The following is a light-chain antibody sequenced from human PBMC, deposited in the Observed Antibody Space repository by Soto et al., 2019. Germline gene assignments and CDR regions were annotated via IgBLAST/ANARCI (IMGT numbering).Light chain of an antibody. CDR3: QQYDNLPH. J-gene: IGKJ4*01. Sequence: DIQMTQSPSSLSASVADRVTITCQASQDISNYLNWYQQKPGKAPKLLIYDASNLETGVPSRFSGSGSGTDFTFTISSLQPEDIATYYCQQYDNLPHFGGGTKVDIK. CDR2: DAS. CDR1: QDISNY. V-gene: IGKV1-33*01.